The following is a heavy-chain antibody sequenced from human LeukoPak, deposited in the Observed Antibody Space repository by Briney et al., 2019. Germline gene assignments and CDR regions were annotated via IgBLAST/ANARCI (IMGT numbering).Heavy chain of an antibody. D-gene: IGHD5/OR15-5a*01. V-gene: IGHV3-53*01. CDR3: AREVSRGTYYIDY. CDR2: IYSGGST. J-gene: IGHJ4*02. CDR1: GFTVSSTY. Sequence: PGGTLRLSCAASGFTVSSTYMTWVRQAPGKGLEWVSLIYSGGSTYYADFVKCRFTISRENSKNTLYLQMNSLRAEDTAVYYCAREVSRGTYYIDYWGQGTLVTVSS.